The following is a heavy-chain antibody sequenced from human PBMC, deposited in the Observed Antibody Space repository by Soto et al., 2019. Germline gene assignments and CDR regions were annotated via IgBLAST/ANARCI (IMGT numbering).Heavy chain of an antibody. D-gene: IGHD3-3*01. CDR1: DDSINSDKYY. CDR3: ARGVTVFGLVSRFWFDP. J-gene: IGHJ5*02. Sequence: PSETLSLTCSVSDDSINSDKYYWGWIRQPPGKGLEWIGSIYYRGNAYYNPSLQTRVTISLDKSRSQFYLKLNSLTAADRAVYFCARGVTVFGLVSRFWFDPWGQGTVVTVSS. V-gene: IGHV4-39*01. CDR2: IYYRGNA.